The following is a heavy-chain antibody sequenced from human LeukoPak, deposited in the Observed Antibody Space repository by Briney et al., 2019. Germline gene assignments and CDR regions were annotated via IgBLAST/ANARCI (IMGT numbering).Heavy chain of an antibody. CDR1: GRSIRRYY. CDR2: IYTYGIT. V-gene: IGHV4-4*07. D-gene: IGHD2-2*01. J-gene: IGHJ6*03. CDR3: ARLTSSYYMDV. Sequence: ASETLSLTCTVSGRSIRRYYWTWIRQPAGKGLDWIGRIYTYGITNYNPSLKSRVTMSIDTSKNQFSLKVTSVTAADTAVYYCARLTSSYYMDVWGKGTTVIVS.